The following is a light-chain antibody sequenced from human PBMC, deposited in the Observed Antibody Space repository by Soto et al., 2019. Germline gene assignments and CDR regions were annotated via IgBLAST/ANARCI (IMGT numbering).Light chain of an antibody. CDR3: SSYTSSGTLV. J-gene: IGLJ1*01. CDR1: SRDVGDYNY. Sequence: QSALTQPASVSGSPGQSITISCTGTSRDVGDYNYVSWYQQYPGKAPKLMIFEVTNRPSGVSNRFSGSKSGNTASLTISGLLAEDEADYYCSSYTSSGTLVFGTGTKVTVL. V-gene: IGLV2-14*01. CDR2: EVT.